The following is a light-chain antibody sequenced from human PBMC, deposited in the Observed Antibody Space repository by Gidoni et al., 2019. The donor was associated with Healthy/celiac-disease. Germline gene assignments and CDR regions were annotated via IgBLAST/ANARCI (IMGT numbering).Light chain of an antibody. CDR2: AAS. CDR1: HGIRND. V-gene: IGKV1-17*01. J-gene: IGKJ3*01. CDR3: LPPNCSPPT. Sequence: DIPITKSPSSLSAAVGDRVTSTCRARHGIRNDVGWYQQKSGKASKRLIYAASSLQRGLASRFSRRGSVTEFSLTISLVQTEDFATSSCLPPNCSPPTFGPGTKVDI.